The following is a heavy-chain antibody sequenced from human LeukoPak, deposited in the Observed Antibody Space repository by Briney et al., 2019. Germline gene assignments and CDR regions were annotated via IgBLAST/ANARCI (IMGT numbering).Heavy chain of an antibody. CDR2: IYYRGST. CDR3: ARLRDWFDP. J-gene: IGHJ5*02. V-gene: IGHV4-39*01. CDR1: GDSISSTTSY. Sequence: SETLSLTCTVSGDSISSTTSYWGWIRQPPGKGLEWIGNIYYRGSTYNNPSLKSRVTISVDTSKNQFSLKLSSVTAADTAVYYCARLRDWFDPWGQGTLVTVSS.